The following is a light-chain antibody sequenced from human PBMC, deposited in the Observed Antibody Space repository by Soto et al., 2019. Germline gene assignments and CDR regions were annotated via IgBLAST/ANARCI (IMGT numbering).Light chain of an antibody. J-gene: IGKJ1*01. CDR1: QSVSSSY. CDR2: GAS. CDR3: QQYGRSPPSWT. Sequence: ETVLTQSPGTLSLSPGESATLSCRASQSVSSSYLAWYQQKPGQAPRLLFYGASSRATGILDRFSGSGSGTDFTLTISRLEPEGFAVYYCQQYGRSPPSWTFGQGTRVEF. V-gene: IGKV3-20*01.